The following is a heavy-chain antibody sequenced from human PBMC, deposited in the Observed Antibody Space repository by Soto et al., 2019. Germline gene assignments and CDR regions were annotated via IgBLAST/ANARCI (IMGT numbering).Heavy chain of an antibody. D-gene: IGHD5-12*01. J-gene: IGHJ5*02. Sequence: QVQLQESGPGLVKPSQTLSLTCTVSGGSISSGGYYWSWIRQHPGKGLEWIGYIYYSGTTYYNPSLKSRVXXAXDMXENQFSLRLSSVTAADTAVYYCARGDGYRVNRFDTWGQGTLVTVSS. CDR2: IYYSGTT. CDR3: ARGDGYRVNRFDT. V-gene: IGHV4-31*03. CDR1: GGSISSGGYY.